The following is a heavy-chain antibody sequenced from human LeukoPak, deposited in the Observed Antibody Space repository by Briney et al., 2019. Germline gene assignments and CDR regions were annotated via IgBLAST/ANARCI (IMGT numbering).Heavy chain of an antibody. J-gene: IGHJ4*02. CDR2: IWYDGSNK. CDR3: AKKSPDSSGNPAYD. V-gene: IGHV3-33*06. D-gene: IGHD4-23*01. Sequence: GGSLRLSCAASGFTFSSYGMHWVRQAPGKGLEWVAVIWYDGSNKYYADSVKGRFTISRDNSKNTLYLQMNSLRAEDTAVYYCAKKSPDSSGNPAYDWGQGTLVTVSS. CDR1: GFTFSSYG.